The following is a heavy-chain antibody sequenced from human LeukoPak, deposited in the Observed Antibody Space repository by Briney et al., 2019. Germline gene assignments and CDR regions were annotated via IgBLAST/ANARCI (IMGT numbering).Heavy chain of an antibody. CDR3: ARVARLYYDSSGLSWFDP. V-gene: IGHV4-31*03. CDR1: GGSISSGGYC. Sequence: PSATLSLTCTVSGGSISSGGYCWSWIRQHPGKGLEWIGYICYSGSTYYNPSLKSRLTISVDTSKNQFSLKLSSVTAADTAVYYCARVARLYYDSSGLSWFDPWGQGTLVTVSS. D-gene: IGHD3-22*01. J-gene: IGHJ5*02. CDR2: ICYSGST.